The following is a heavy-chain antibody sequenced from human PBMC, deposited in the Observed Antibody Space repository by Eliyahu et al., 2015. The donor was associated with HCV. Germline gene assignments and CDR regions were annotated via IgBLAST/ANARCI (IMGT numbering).Heavy chain of an antibody. CDR2: FFYSGST. Sequence: QLQLQESGPGLVKPSETLSLTCTVSGGSLSGSRYYWGWIRHPPGKGLEWIGTFFYSGSTYYNPSLKSRVTISVDTSKSQFSLILNSVTAADTAVYYCARYGAWAFDIWGQGTMVTVSS. V-gene: IGHV4-39*01. D-gene: IGHD3-10*01. J-gene: IGHJ3*02. CDR1: GGSLSGSRYY. CDR3: ARYGAWAFDI.